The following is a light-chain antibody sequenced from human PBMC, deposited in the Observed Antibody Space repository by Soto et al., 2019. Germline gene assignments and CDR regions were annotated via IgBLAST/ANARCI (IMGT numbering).Light chain of an antibody. CDR1: QSINTY. CDR2: GAS. V-gene: IGKV1-12*01. CDR3: HQANSFPIT. J-gene: IGKJ5*01. Sequence: QMTQSPSDLSACVGGSVTITCQTSQSINTYLNWYQQKPGKAPKLLIYGASSLXXGXPLRFSGSGSGTDFTLTISSLKPEAFATYYCHQANSFPITFGHWTRLEIK.